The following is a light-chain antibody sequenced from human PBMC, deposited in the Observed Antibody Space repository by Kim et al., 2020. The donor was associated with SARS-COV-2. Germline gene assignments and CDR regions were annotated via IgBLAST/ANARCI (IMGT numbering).Light chain of an antibody. J-gene: IGKJ4*01. CDR1: QRIARY. V-gene: IGKV3-11*01. CDR3: QQRDNWPLT. Sequence: ETVLTQSPATLSLSPGESATLSCRASQRIARYLAWYQQKPGQAPRLLIYDASNRATGIPGRFSGSGSGTDFTLTISSLAPEDFALYYCQQRDNWPLTFGGGTKVDIK. CDR2: DAS.